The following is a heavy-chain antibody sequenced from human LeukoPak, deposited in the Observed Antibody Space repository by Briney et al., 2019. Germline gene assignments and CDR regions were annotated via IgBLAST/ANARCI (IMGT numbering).Heavy chain of an antibody. CDR3: ARAFGHVRGDT. Sequence: PSETLSLTCAVYGGSFSDHYWSWIRPPPGKGLEWIGEINHSGYTNYNPSLKSRVTISVDTSKKQISLNLSSVTAADTAVYYCARAFGHVRGDTWGQGSLVTVSS. CDR2: INHSGYT. J-gene: IGHJ5*02. D-gene: IGHD3-10*01. CDR1: GGSFSDHY. V-gene: IGHV4-34*01.